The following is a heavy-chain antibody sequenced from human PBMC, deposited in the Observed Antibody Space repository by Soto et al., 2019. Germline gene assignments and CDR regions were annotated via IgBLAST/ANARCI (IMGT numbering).Heavy chain of an antibody. CDR1: GFTFSSYS. CDR3: ARDRSSSYCGGDCYLHGMEV. V-gene: IGHV3-48*02. CDR2: ISSSSSTI. Sequence: EVQLVESGGGLVQPGGSLRLSCAASGFTFSSYSMNWVRQAPGKGLEWVSYISSSSSTIYYADSVKGRFTISRDNAKNSLYLQMNSLRDEDTAVYYCARDRSSSYCGGDCYLHGMEVWGQGTTVTVSS. J-gene: IGHJ6*02. D-gene: IGHD2-21*02.